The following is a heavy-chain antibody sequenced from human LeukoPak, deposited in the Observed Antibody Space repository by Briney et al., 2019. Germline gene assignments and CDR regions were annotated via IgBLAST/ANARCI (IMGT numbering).Heavy chain of an antibody. Sequence: PGGSLRLSXAASGFTFCTYNMNWVRQTPGKGLEWLSSISTSSNYISYADSVKGRFTISRDNAKNSLYLQMNSLRAEDTAVYYCARDPLNSSWLHYWGQGTLITVPS. D-gene: IGHD6-13*01. CDR1: GFTFCTYN. V-gene: IGHV3-21*01. CDR3: ARDPLNSSWLHY. CDR2: ISTSSNYI. J-gene: IGHJ4*02.